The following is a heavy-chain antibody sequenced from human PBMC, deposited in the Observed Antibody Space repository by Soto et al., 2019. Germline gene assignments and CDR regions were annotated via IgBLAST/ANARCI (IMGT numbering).Heavy chain of an antibody. D-gene: IGHD6-19*01. CDR1: GFFLRDFG. J-gene: IGHJ4*01. CDR3: SIAMAGEWHPFDY. Sequence: GGSLRLSCVASGFFLRDFGMHWVRQAPGKGLEWVSVIWYDGSSTYQGESVKGRFTMSRDISKNTLYLQMDSLRPEDTAVYYCSIAMAGEWHPFDYWGHGTLVTVSS. CDR2: IWYDGSST. V-gene: IGHV3-33*01.